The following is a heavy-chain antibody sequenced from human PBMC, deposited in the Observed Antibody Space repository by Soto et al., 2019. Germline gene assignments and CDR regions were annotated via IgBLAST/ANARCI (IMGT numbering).Heavy chain of an antibody. J-gene: IGHJ4*02. Sequence: EVQLVESGGGVVQPGGSLRLSCSASGFTFSSYSMNWVRQAPGKELEWLAYIRGSGSTKYYADSVKGRFTISRDNAQKSLYLQLNNLRDDDKAMYYCARDPKSGNQKLYFDYWGQGTLVTVSS. V-gene: IGHV3-48*02. CDR3: ARDPKSGNQKLYFDY. CDR2: IRGSGSTK. CDR1: GFTFSSYS. D-gene: IGHD4-4*01.